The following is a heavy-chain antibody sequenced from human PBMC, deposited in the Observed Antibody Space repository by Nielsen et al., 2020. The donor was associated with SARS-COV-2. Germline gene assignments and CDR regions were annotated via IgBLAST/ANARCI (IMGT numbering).Heavy chain of an antibody. D-gene: IGHD3-10*01. CDR3: ATCRGPYWYFDL. J-gene: IGHJ2*01. CDR2: ISISSSTI. V-gene: IGHV3-48*01. CDR1: GITFSSYS. Sequence: GESLKISCATSGITFSSYSVNWVRQAPGKGLEWISYISISSSTIDYADSVKGRFTISRDNAKNSLYLQMNSLRAEDTAVHYCATCRGPYWYFDLWGRGTLVTVSS.